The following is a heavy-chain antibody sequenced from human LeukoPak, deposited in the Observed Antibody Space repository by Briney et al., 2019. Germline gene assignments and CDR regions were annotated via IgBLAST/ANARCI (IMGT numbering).Heavy chain of an antibody. J-gene: IGHJ6*02. CDR1: GGSISSYY. CDR2: IYTSGST. D-gene: IGHD1-14*01. V-gene: IGHV4-4*07. CDR3: ARAELSHRGYHYGMDV. Sequence: SSETLSLTCTVSGGSISSYYWSWIRQPAGKGLEWIGRIYTSGSTNYNPSLKSRVTMSVDTSKNQFSLKLSSVTAADTAVYYCARAELSHRGYHYGMDVWGQGATVTVS.